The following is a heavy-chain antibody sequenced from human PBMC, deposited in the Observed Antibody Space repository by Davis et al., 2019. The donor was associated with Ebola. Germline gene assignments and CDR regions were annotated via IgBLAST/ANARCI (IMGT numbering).Heavy chain of an antibody. CDR1: GGSISSYY. J-gene: IGHJ6*02. CDR2: INHSGST. D-gene: IGHD5-18*01. CDR3: ARGLLRKDTAMVRPYYYGMDV. Sequence: PSETLSLTCTVSGGSISSYYWSWIRQPPGKGLEWIGEINHSGSTNYNPSLKSRVTISVDTSKNQFSLKLSSVTAADTAVYYCARGLLRKDTAMVRPYYYGMDVWGQGTTVTVSS. V-gene: IGHV4-34*01.